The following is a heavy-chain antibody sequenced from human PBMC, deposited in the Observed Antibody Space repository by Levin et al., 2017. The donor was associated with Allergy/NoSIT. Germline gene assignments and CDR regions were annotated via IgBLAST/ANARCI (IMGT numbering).Heavy chain of an antibody. Sequence: SETLSLTCTVSGGSISSYYWSWIRQPPGKGLEWIGYIYYSGSTNYNPSLKSRVTISVDTSKNQFSLKLSSVTAADTAVYYCARGLRYFDHGAFDIWGQGTMVTVSS. D-gene: IGHD3-9*01. CDR3: ARGLRYFDHGAFDI. J-gene: IGHJ3*02. CDR2: IYYSGST. V-gene: IGHV4-59*01. CDR1: GGSISSYY.